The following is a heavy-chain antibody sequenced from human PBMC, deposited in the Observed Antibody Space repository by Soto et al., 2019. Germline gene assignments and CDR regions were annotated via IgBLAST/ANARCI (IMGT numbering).Heavy chain of an antibody. J-gene: IGHJ4*02. CDR2: ISSSTATI. CDR1: GLTFSSYS. Sequence: EVQLVESGGGLVQPGGSLRLSCAASGLTFSSYSMKWVRQVPGKGLEWVSYISSSTATIYYADSVKGRFTISRDNAKNSLYLQMSSLRAEDTAVYYCARAAYYFDYWGQGTLVTVSS. V-gene: IGHV3-48*04. CDR3: ARAAYYFDY.